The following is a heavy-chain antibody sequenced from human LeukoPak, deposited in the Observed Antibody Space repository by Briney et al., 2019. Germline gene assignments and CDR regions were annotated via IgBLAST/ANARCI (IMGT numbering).Heavy chain of an antibody. V-gene: IGHV4-59*01. D-gene: IGHD1-26*01. CDR2: IYYSGST. CDR1: GGSISSYY. Sequence: SETLSLTCTVSGGSISSYYWSWIRQPPGKGLEWIGYIYYSGSTNYNPSLKSRVTISVDTSKNQFSLKLSSVTAADTAVYYCARGSGSYYVSRPHFDYWGQGTLVTVSS. J-gene: IGHJ4*02. CDR3: ARGSGSYYVSRPHFDY.